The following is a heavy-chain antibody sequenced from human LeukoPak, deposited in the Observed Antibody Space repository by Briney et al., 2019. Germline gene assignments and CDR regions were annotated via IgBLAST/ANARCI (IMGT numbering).Heavy chain of an antibody. CDR3: ARGLRPNYYYYYCMDV. D-gene: IGHD3-16*01. V-gene: IGHV4-30-4*08. CDR1: GGSISSGDYY. J-gene: IGHJ6*03. CDR2: IYYSGST. Sequence: PSQTLSLTCTVSGGSISSGDYYWSWIRQPPGKGLEWIGYIYYSGSTYYNPSLKSRVTISVDTSKNQFSLKLSSVTAADTAVYYCARGLRPNYYYYYCMDVWGKGTTVTVSS.